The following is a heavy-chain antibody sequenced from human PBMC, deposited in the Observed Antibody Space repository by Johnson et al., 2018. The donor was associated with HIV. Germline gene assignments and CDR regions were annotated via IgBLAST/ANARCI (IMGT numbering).Heavy chain of an antibody. V-gene: IGHV3-53*01. CDR2: IYSGGST. D-gene: IGHD6-25*01. CDR1: GFTVSSNY. CDR3: ARDGPSAAV. J-gene: IGHJ3*01. Sequence: VPLAESGGGLIQPGASLSLSCAASGFTVSSNYMSWVRQAPGKGLAWVSVIYSGGSTYYADSVKGRFTISRDNSKNTLYLQMNSLRAEDTAVYYCARDGPSAAVWGQGTMVTVSS.